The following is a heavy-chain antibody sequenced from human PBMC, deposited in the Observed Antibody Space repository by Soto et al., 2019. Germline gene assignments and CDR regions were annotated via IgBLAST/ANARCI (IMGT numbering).Heavy chain of an antibody. V-gene: IGHV3-23*01. Sequence: QLGGSLRLSCAASGFTFSTYAMNWVRQAPGKGLEWVSGISGSGDSTYYADSVKGRFTVSRDNSKNTLYLQMNSLRAEDTAVFYCAKERSSGWSFDYWGQGTLVTVSS. CDR2: ISGSGDST. D-gene: IGHD6-19*01. CDR1: GFTFSTYA. CDR3: AKERSSGWSFDY. J-gene: IGHJ4*02.